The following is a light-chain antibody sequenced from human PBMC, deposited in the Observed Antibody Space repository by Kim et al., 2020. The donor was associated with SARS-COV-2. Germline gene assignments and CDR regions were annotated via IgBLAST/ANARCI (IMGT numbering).Light chain of an antibody. CDR3: ATWDDSLEGRV. J-gene: IGLJ2*01. CDR1: TSNIGTTT. Sequence: QSVLAQPPSVSGPPGQRVTISCSGGTSNIGTTTVNWYHQLPGTAPRLLIYYNDRRPSGVPDRFSGSRSGTSASLAISGLQSEDEGDYYCATWDDSLEGRVFGGGTKLTVL. V-gene: IGLV1-44*01. CDR2: YND.